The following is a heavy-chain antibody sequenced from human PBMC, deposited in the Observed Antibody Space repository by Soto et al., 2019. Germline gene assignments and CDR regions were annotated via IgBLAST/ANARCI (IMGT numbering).Heavy chain of an antibody. J-gene: IGHJ6*02. V-gene: IGHV3-33*01. CDR3: ARGGTNYYGMDV. CDR1: GFTFSSYG. CDR2: IWYDGSNK. Sequence: PGGSLRLSCAASGFTFSSYGMHWVRQAPGKGLEWVAVIWYDGSNKYYADSVKGRFTISRDNSKNTLYLQMNSLRAEDTAVYYCARGGTNYYGMDVWGQGTTVTVSS.